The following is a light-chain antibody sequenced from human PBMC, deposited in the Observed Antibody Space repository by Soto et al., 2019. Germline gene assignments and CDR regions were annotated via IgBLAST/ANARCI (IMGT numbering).Light chain of an antibody. Sequence: EIVLTQSPGTLSLSPGERATLSCRASQSVSNNYLAWYQQEPGQAPRLLIYGASNRATGIPYRFSGSGSGTDFTLTIIRLEPEDFAVYYCQQYGSSGTFGQGTKVEIK. J-gene: IGKJ1*01. CDR2: GAS. CDR3: QQYGSSGT. CDR1: QSVSNNY. V-gene: IGKV3-20*01.